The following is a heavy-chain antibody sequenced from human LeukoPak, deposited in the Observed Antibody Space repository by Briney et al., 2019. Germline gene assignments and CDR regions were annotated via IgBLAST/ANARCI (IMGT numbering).Heavy chain of an antibody. D-gene: IGHD1-14*01. CDR1: GFTFSSYG. CDR2: IRYDGSNK. Sequence: PGGSLRLSCAASGFTFSSYGMHWVRQAPGKGLEWVAFIRYDGSNKYYADSVKGRFTISRDNSKNTLYLQMNGLRAEDTAVYYCAKDTNRVYYFDYWGQGTLVTVSS. CDR3: AKDTNRVYYFDY. J-gene: IGHJ4*02. V-gene: IGHV3-30*02.